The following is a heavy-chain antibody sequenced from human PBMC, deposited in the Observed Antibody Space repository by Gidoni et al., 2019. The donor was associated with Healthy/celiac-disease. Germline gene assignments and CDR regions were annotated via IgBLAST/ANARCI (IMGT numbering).Heavy chain of an antibody. CDR3: ARRSSGSYDFDY. CDR2: IYYSGST. Sequence: QLQLQESGPGLVKPSETLSLTCTVSGGSISSSSYYWGWIRQPPGKGLEWIGSIYYSGSTYYNPSLKSRVTISVDTSKNQFSLKLSSVTAADTAVYYCARRSSGSYDFDYWGQGTLVTVSS. V-gene: IGHV4-39*01. CDR1: GGSISSSSYY. J-gene: IGHJ4*02. D-gene: IGHD1-26*01.